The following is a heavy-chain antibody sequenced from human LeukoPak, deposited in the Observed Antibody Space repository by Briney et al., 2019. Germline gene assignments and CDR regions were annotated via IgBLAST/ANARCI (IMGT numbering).Heavy chain of an antibody. CDR2: IYYSGGT. CDR3: ARSFSPNYYDLLDY. CDR1: GGPISTQY. J-gene: IGHJ4*02. D-gene: IGHD3-22*01. V-gene: IGHV4-59*11. Sequence: SEPLSLTCTVSGGPISTQYWRGTRDPTGETGEWIGYIYYSGGTNYNPSLKSRVTISLDTSKNQFSLKLNSVTAADTAMYYCARSFSPNYYDLLDYWGQGTLVTVSS.